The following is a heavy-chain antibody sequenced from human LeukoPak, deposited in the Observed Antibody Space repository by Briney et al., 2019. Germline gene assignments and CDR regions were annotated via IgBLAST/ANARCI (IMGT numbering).Heavy chain of an antibody. D-gene: IGHD6-6*01. V-gene: IGHV1-69*05. CDR2: IIPIFGTA. J-gene: IGHJ6*03. Sequence: ASVKVSCRVSGDTLTEISIHWVRQAPGQGLEWMGGIIPIFGTANYAQKFQGRVTITTDESTSTAYMELSSLRSEDTAVYYCARGPKQLVRPYYYYMDVWGKGTTVTVSS. CDR3: ARGPKQLVRPYYYYMDV. CDR1: GDTLTEIS.